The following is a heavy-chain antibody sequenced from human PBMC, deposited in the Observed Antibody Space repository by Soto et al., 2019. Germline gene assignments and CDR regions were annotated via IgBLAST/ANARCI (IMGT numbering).Heavy chain of an antibody. CDR2: ISAYNANA. J-gene: IGHJ4*02. CDR1: GYTFRNFG. V-gene: IGHV1-18*01. CDR3: GGENAYLAY. Sequence: QIQLLQSGAEVKKPGASVKVTCKASGYTFRNFGISWVRQAPGQGLEWMGWISAYNANANYAQKFQGRLTMTADTSTSTAYRELRSLGSDDTAVYYWGGENAYLAYGGQGPLVPVSS.